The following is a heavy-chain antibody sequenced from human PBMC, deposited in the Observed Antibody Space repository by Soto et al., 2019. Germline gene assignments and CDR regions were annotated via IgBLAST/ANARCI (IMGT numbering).Heavy chain of an antibody. J-gene: IGHJ5*02. CDR2: ISLYSDGT. V-gene: IGHV1-18*01. D-gene: IGHD2-2*01. CDR1: GYTFSNYG. Sequence: QVQLVQSGGEVKRPGASVKVSCKTSGYTFSNYGITWVRQAPGQPLEWLGWISLYSDGTNYAHKFQGRVSMTTGTSTTTADMELRSLRSDDTAVYYCSRVVPGADAWFGPWGQGTLVTVSS. CDR3: SRVVPGADAWFGP.